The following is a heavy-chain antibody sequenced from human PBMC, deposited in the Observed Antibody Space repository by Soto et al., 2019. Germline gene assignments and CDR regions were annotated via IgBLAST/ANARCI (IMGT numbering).Heavy chain of an antibody. V-gene: IGHV3-33*01. D-gene: IGHD3-3*01. CDR3: ARSALRFLEWFLVY. CDR1: GFTFSSYG. J-gene: IGHJ4*02. CDR2: IWYDGSNK. Sequence: QVQLVESGGGVVQPGRSLRLSCAASGFTFSSYGMHWVRQAPGKGLEWVAVIWYDGSNKYYADSVKGRFTISRDNSKNTLYLQMNSLRAEDTAVYYCARSALRFLEWFLVYWGQGTLVTVSS.